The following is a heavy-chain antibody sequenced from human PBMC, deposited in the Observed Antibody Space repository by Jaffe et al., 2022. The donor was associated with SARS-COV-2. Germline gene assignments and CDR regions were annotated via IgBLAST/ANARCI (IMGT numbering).Heavy chain of an antibody. J-gene: IGHJ4*02. V-gene: IGHV4-61*02. Sequence: QVQLQESGPGLVKPSQTLSLTCTVSGGSISSGSYYWSWIRQPAGKGLEWIGRIYTSGSTNYNPSLKSRVTISVDTSKNQFSLKLSSVTAADTAVYYCARDSSGWWRFDYWGQGTLVTVSS. CDR2: IYTSGST. CDR3: ARDSSGWWRFDY. D-gene: IGHD6-19*01. CDR1: GGSISSGSYY.